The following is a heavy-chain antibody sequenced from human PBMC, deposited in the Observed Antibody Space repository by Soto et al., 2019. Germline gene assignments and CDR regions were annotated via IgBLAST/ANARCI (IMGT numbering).Heavy chain of an antibody. CDR2: ISASGGRT. CDR1: GFVFNDYA. Sequence: GGSLRLSCAASGFVFNDYAISWVRQAPGKGLEWVSGISASGGRTYYADSVKGRFIISRDNSKNTLYLQMNSLRVDDTALYFCAKGDSDYYFDSLGQGTLVTVSS. CDR3: AKGDSDYYFDS. J-gene: IGHJ4*02. V-gene: IGHV3-23*01. D-gene: IGHD4-4*01.